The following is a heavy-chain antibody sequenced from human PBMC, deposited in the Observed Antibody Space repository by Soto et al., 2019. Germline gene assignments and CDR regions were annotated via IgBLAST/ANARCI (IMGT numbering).Heavy chain of an antibody. CDR3: ARDPSSIATAPSHYYYYSMDV. Sequence: SETLSLTCTVSGGSISSGGYYWSWIRQHPGKGLEWIGYIYYSGSTYYNPSLKSRVTISGDTCKNQFYLKLSSVTAADTAVYYGARDPSSIATAPSHYYYYSMDVWGQATTVTVSS. CDR2: IYYSGST. J-gene: IGHJ6*02. CDR1: GGSISSGGYY. D-gene: IGHD6-13*01. V-gene: IGHV4-31*03.